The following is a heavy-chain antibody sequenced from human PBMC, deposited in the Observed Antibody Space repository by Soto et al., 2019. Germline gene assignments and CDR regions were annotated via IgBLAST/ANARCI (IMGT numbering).Heavy chain of an antibody. D-gene: IGHD2-21*01. CDR2: INEDGSER. J-gene: IGHJ6*02. Sequence: EVPRVESGGGLVKPGGSLRLSCAVSGFNFNNYRMRWVRQAPGKGLEWVATINEDGSERYYVPSVRSRFTISRDNAKNSLSLQVNCHRAGDTDEYYGARIKLCSALDFWGQGITVTVSS. CDR3: ARIKLCSALDF. V-gene: IGHV3-7*03. CDR1: GFNFNNYR.